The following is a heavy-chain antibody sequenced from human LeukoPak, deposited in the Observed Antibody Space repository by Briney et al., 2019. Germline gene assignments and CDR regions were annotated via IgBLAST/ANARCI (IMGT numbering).Heavy chain of an antibody. D-gene: IGHD2-2*01. J-gene: IGHJ4*02. CDR2: IRGSNSYI. Sequence: PGGSLRLSCAASGFTFSNYSMNWVRQAPGKGLEWVSSIRGSNSYIYYADSVRGRFTISRDNAKNSLYLQMDSLRAEDTAVYYCARDRSRGRFDYWGQGTLVTVSS. CDR1: GFTFSNYS. CDR3: ARDRSRGRFDY. V-gene: IGHV3-21*01.